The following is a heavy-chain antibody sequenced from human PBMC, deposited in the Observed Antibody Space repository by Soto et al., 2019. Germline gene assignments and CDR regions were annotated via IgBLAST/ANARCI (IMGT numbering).Heavy chain of an antibody. J-gene: IGHJ3*02. CDR1: GYTFTSYD. CDR3: AILTSPGWIQLWFGGDAFDI. V-gene: IGHV1-8*01. Sequence: QVQLVQSGAEVKKPGASVKVSCKASGYTFTSYDINWVRQATGQGLEWMGWMNPNSGNTGYAQKFQGRVTMTRNTSISTPYXXLSSLRSEDTAVYYCAILTSPGWIQLWFGGDAFDIWGQGTMVTVSS. D-gene: IGHD5-18*01. CDR2: MNPNSGNT.